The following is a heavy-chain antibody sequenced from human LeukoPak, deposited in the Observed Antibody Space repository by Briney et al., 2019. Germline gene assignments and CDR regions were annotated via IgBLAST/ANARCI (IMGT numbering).Heavy chain of an antibody. CDR3: ARDYYDGIGYYYEDY. CDR2: ISTSGGST. V-gene: IGHV3-23*01. D-gene: IGHD3-22*01. Sequence: QAGGSLRLSCAASGFTFSSYGMSWVRQAPGKGLEWVSAISTSGGSTYYADSVKGRFTISRDNSKNTLSLQMNSLRAEDTAVYYCARDYYDGIGYYYEDYWGQGTLSPSPQ. CDR1: GFTFSSYG. J-gene: IGHJ4*02.